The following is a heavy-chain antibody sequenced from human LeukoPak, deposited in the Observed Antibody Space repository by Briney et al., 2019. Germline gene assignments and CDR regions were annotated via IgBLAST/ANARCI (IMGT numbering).Heavy chain of an antibody. V-gene: IGHV1-69*04. D-gene: IGHD2-21*01. Sequence: ASVRVSCKAPGGTFSSYAISWVRQAPGQGLEWMGRIIPILGIANYAQKFQGRVTITADKSTSTAYMELSSLRSEDTAVYYCARNAYKTSSENYFDFWGRGTLVTVSS. J-gene: IGHJ4*02. CDR1: GGTFSSYA. CDR3: ARNAYKTSSENYFDF. CDR2: IIPILGIA.